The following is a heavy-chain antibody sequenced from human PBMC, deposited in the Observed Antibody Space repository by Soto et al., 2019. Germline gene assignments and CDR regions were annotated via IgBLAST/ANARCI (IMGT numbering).Heavy chain of an antibody. D-gene: IGHD6-13*01. Sequence: ASVKVSCKASGYTFTSYYMHWVRQAPGQGLEWMGIINPSGGSTSYAQKFQGRVTMTRDTSTSTVYMELSSLRSEDTAVYYCATTNARSFPRGSAAAANYGMDVWGQGTKITV. J-gene: IGHJ6*02. CDR2: INPSGGST. V-gene: IGHV1-46*01. CDR1: GYTFTSYY. CDR3: ATTNARSFPRGSAAAANYGMDV.